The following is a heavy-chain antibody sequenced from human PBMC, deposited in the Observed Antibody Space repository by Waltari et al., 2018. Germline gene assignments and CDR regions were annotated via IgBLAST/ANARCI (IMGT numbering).Heavy chain of an antibody. CDR1: GDTFSNYA. D-gene: IGHD3-10*01. CDR3: ARKRRGGSGSYYHFDY. J-gene: IGHJ4*02. V-gene: IGHV1-69*13. CDR2: ILPLFATS. Sequence: QVQLVQSGAEVKKPGSSVKVSCKASGDTFSNYAITWVRQAPGQGLEWMGGILPLFATSNYAQKFQGRVTSTADKSTSTAYMELSSLRSEDTAVYYCARKRRGGSGSYYHFDYWGQGTLVTVSS.